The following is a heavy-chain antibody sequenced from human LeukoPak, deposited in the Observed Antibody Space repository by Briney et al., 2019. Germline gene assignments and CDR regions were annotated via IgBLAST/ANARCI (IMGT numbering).Heavy chain of an antibody. J-gene: IGHJ4*02. CDR3: ARDLHTYYYDSSGPPGGY. Sequence: GGSLRLSCAASGFIFRDYAMTWVRQTPGKGPEWVSTIAYIGSFYADSVKGRFSISRDDSKNTLYLQMNSLRAEDTAVYYCARDLHTYYYDSSGPPGGYWGQGTLVTVSS. D-gene: IGHD3-22*01. CDR2: IAYIGS. CDR1: GFIFRDYA. V-gene: IGHV3-23*01.